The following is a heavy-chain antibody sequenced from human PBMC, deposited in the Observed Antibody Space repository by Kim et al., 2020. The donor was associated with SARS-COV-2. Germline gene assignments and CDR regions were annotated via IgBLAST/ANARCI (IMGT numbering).Heavy chain of an antibody. J-gene: IGHJ1*01. CDR3: ARVGVGANPNPYFQH. D-gene: IGHD1-26*01. CDR1: GGSISSSNW. CDR2: IYHSGST. V-gene: IGHV4-4*02. Sequence: SETLSLTCAVSGGSISSSNWWSWVRQPPGKGLEWIGEIYHSGSTNYNPSLKSRVTISVDKSKNQFSLKLSSVTAADTAVYYCARVGVGANPNPYFQHWGQGTLVTVSS.